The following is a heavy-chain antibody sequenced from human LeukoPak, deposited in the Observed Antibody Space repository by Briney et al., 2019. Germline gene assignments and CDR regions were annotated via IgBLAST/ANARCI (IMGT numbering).Heavy chain of an antibody. J-gene: IGHJ4*02. D-gene: IGHD5-24*01. CDR1: GFTFSSYG. Sequence: GGSLRPSCAASGFTFSSYGMHWVRQAPGKGLEWVAVIWYDGSNKYYADSVKGRFTISRDNSKNTLYLQMNSLRAEDTAVYYCAKDAKDGYSPNFDYWGQGTLVTVSS. CDR3: AKDAKDGYSPNFDY. CDR2: IWYDGSNK. V-gene: IGHV3-33*06.